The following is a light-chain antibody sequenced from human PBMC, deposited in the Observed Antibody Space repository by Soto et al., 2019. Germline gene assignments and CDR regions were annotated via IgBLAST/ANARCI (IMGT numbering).Light chain of an antibody. CDR2: TND. Sequence: QSVLTQPPSASGTPGQRVTISCSGSRANIGSNAVNWYQQLPGTAPKLLIYTNDQRPSGVPDRFSGSKSGTSASLAIGGLQSEDEADYYCAAWDDSLNGVVFSGGTKLTVL. CDR3: AAWDDSLNGVV. CDR1: RANIGSNA. V-gene: IGLV1-44*01. J-gene: IGLJ2*01.